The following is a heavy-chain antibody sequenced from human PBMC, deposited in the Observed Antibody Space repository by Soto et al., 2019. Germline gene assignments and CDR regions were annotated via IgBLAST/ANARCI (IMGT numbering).Heavy chain of an antibody. J-gene: IGHJ4*02. V-gene: IGHV4-59*01. CDR2: VYYTGST. CDR1: CGSIIGSY. Sequence: SETLSLTCSFSCGSIIGSYWSWVRQSPGKGLEWLGYVYYTGSTNYSPSLRSRVSISVDTSKNEFSLRLSSVTAADTAVYFCARSVAVPGAHIDYWGQGTQVTVSS. D-gene: IGHD6-19*01. CDR3: ARSVAVPGAHIDY.